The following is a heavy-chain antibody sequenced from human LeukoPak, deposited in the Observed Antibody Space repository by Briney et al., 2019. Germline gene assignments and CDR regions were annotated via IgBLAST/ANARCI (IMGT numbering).Heavy chain of an antibody. D-gene: IGHD2-2*01. J-gene: IGHJ5*02. CDR2: IHYSGST. V-gene: IGHV4-31*03. CDR1: GGSISSGSYF. CDR3: ARDGCSGPSCHGNWFDP. Sequence: SETLSLTCTVSGGSISSGSYFWSWIRQHPGKGLEWIGYIHYSGSTYNNPSLKSRVIISVDTSKNQLSLKLSSVTAADTAVYYCARDGCSGPSCHGNWFDPWGQGTLVTVSS.